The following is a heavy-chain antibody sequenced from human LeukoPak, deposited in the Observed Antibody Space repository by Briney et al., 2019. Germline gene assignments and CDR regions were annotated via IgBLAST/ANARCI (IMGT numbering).Heavy chain of an antibody. J-gene: IGHJ4*02. CDR2: TSSSDAGT. Sequence: PGGSLRLSCAASGFSLSSHAMSWVRQAPGKGLEWVSATSSSDAGTYYADSVRGRFTISRDNSKNTLYLQMNSLRAEDAAVYYCARAPVTSCRGAYCYPFDYWGRGTLVTVSS. V-gene: IGHV3-23*01. D-gene: IGHD2-21*01. CDR1: GFSLSSHA. CDR3: ARAPVTSCRGAYCYPFDY.